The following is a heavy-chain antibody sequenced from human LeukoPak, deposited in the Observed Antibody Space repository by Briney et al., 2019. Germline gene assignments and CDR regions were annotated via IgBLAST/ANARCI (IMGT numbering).Heavy chain of an antibody. V-gene: IGHV4-59*01. J-gene: IGHJ5*02. CDR1: GGPLNNYY. CDR3: ARDLFAQTTGTLHL. CDR2: ISYSGST. Sequence: PSETLSLTCTVSGGPLNNYYWSWIRQPPGKGLEWVGYISYSGSTNYSPSLESRVTISIDTSKKRFSLNLRSVTAADTAVYYCARDLFAQTTGTLHLWGQGTLVTVSS. D-gene: IGHD1-1*01.